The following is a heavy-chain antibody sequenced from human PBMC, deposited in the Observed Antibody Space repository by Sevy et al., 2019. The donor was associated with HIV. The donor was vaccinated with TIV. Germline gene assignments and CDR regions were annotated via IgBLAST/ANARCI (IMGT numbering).Heavy chain of an antibody. CDR1: GITFSSHA. CDR3: ARADYGDYSGEFDY. Sequence: GESLKISCAASGITFSSHAMHWVRQAPGKGLEWVTIISYDGSNKYYADSVKGRFTISRDNSKNTLYLQMSSLRAEDTAVYYCARADYGDYSGEFDYWGQGTLVTVSS. D-gene: IGHD4-17*01. CDR2: ISYDGSNK. V-gene: IGHV3-30-3*01. J-gene: IGHJ4*02.